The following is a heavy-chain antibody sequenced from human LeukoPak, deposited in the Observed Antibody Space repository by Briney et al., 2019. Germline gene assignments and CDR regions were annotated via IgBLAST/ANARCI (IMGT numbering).Heavy chain of an antibody. V-gene: IGHV4-34*01. CDR1: GGSFSGYY. D-gene: IGHD2-15*01. J-gene: IGHJ3*02. Sequence: SGTLSLTCAVSGGSFSGYYWSWVRQPPGKGLEWVGEINHSGSTKYNPSLKSRVTISVDTSKNQFSLKLSSVTAADTAVYYCARKIPCIVGSCDPINIWGQGTMVTVSS. CDR2: INHSGST. CDR3: ARKIPCIVGSCDPINI.